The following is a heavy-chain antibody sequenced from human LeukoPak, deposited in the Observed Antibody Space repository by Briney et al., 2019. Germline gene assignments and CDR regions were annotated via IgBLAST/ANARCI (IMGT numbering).Heavy chain of an antibody. CDR3: TTENIVVVVAAIITVFPFDY. J-gene: IGHJ4*02. D-gene: IGHD2-15*01. CDR2: MNPNSGNT. CDR1: GYTFTSYD. Sequence: ASVKVSCKASGYTFTSYDINWVRQATGQGLEWMGWMNPNSGNTGYAQKFQGRVTMTRNTSISTAYMELSSLKTEDTAVYYCTTENIVVVVAAIITVFPFDYWGQGTLVTVSS. V-gene: IGHV1-8*01.